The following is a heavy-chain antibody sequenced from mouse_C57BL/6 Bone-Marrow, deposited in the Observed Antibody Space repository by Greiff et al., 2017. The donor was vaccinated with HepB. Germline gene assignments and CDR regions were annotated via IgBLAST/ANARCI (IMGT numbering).Heavy chain of an antibody. V-gene: IGHV1-9*01. CDR3: ARITTVVATPYYYAMDY. CDR2: ILPGSGST. Sequence: VQLKESGAELMKPGASVKLSCKATGYTFTGYWIEWVKQRPGHGLEWIGEILPGSGSTNYNEKFKGKATFTADTSSNTAYMQLSSLTTEDSAIYYCARITTVVATPYYYAMDYWGQGTSVTVSS. CDR1: GYTFTGYW. J-gene: IGHJ4*01. D-gene: IGHD1-1*01.